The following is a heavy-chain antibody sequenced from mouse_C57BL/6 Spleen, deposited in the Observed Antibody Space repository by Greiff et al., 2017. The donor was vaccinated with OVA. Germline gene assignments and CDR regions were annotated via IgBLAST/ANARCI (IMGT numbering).Heavy chain of an antibody. J-gene: IGHJ1*03. CDR3: AREGNYYGTHWYFDV. CDR2: INYDGSST. Sequence: EVKLVESEGGLVQPGSSMKLSCTASGFTFSDYYMAWVRQVPEKGLEWVANINYDGSSTYYLDSLNSRFIISSDNAKNILYLQMSSLKSEDTATYYCAREGNYYGTHWYFDVWGTGTTVTVAS. D-gene: IGHD1-1*01. CDR1: GFTFSDYY. V-gene: IGHV5-16*01.